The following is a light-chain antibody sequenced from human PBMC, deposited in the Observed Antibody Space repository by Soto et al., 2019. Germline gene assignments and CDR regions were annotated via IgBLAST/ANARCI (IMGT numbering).Light chain of an antibody. Sequence: EVVLSQSPGTLSLSPGERATLSCRASQSVSSNLAWYQQKPGQAPRLLIYGASTRATGIPARFSGSGSGTEFTLTISSLQSEDFALYYCQQYNNWPPITFGQGTRLEI. CDR1: QSVSSN. CDR2: GAS. CDR3: QQYNNWPPIT. V-gene: IGKV3-15*01. J-gene: IGKJ5*01.